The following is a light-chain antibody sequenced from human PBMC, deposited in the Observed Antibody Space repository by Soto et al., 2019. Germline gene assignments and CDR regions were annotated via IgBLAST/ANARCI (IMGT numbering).Light chain of an antibody. CDR3: PQYGSSPWT. Sequence: EIVLTQSPGTLSLSPGERATLSCRASQSVSSSYLAWYQQKPGQAPRLLIYGASSRATGIPDRFSGSGSATDFTLTISRLKPEDFAVYYCPQYGSSPWTFGQGTKVEIK. CDR2: GAS. CDR1: QSVSSSY. J-gene: IGKJ1*01. V-gene: IGKV3-20*01.